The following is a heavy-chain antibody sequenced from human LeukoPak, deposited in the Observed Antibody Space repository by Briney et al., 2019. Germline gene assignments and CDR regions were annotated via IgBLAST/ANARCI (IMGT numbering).Heavy chain of an antibody. Sequence: SETLSLTCTVSGGSISSYYWSWIRQPPGKGLEWIGYVYYSGRTNYNPSLKSRVTISVDTSKNQFSLKLSSVTAADTAVYYCARTFSESYYYSGMDVWGQGTTVAVSS. V-gene: IGHV4-59*01. D-gene: IGHD1-26*01. CDR3: ARTFSESYYYSGMDV. CDR2: VYYSGRT. J-gene: IGHJ6*02. CDR1: GGSISSYY.